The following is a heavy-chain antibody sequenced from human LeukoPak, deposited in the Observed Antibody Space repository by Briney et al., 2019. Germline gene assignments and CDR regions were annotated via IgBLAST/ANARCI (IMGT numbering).Heavy chain of an antibody. D-gene: IGHD2-15*01. CDR3: ARDILDIVVVVAAPQRVDDAFDI. CDR2: ISAYNGNT. J-gene: IGHJ3*02. CDR1: GYTFTSYG. V-gene: IGHV1-18*04. Sequence: ASVKVSCKASGYTFTSYGISWVRQAPGQGLEWMGWISAYNGNTNYAQKLQGRVTMTTDTSTSTAYMELRSLRSDDTAVYYCARDILDIVVVVAAPQRVDDAFDIWGQGTRVTVSS.